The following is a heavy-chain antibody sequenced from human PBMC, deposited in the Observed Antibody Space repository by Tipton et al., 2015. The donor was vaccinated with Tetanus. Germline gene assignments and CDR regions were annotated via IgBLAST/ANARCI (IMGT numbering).Heavy chain of an antibody. CDR1: GVSMRNGGFS. D-gene: IGHD5/OR15-5a*01. Sequence: TLSLTYDVSGVSMRNGGFSWNWVRQPPGKGLEWIGYVYHTGGSYYSPSLKSRVTMSVDLSKNQFSLKLSSMTAADTAVYYCVRGRGLGAYSVGLEYGGQGALVTVSS. CDR3: VRGRGLGAYSVGLEY. J-gene: IGHJ4*02. V-gene: IGHV4-30-2*01. CDR2: VYHTGGS.